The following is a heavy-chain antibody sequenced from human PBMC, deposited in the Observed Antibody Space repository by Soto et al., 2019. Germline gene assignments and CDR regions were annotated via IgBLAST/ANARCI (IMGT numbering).Heavy chain of an antibody. Sequence: QVQLVQSGAAVKKPGASVKVSCNTSGYTFTGYFIHWVRQAPGQGLEWMGWINPNSGGAHFAQNFQGWVTMTWDTSISTAYVELSRLQSDDTAVYYCARGNPGDYVGASLGYWGQGALVTVSS. D-gene: IGHD4-17*01. CDR3: ARGNPGDYVGASLGY. V-gene: IGHV1-2*04. J-gene: IGHJ4*02. CDR1: GYTFTGYF. CDR2: INPNSGGA.